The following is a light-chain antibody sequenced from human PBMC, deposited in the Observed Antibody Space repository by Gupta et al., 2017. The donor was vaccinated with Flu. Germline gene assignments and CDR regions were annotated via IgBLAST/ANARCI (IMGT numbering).Light chain of an antibody. CDR2: DVS. CDR3: SSYKSTTTFDV. CDR1: SSDGGNSNY. J-gene: IGLJ1*01. V-gene: IGLV2-14*01. Sequence: QAALTQPSSMSGSPGSAGTVSCTGTSSDGGNSNYVSWYQQDSGTAPKLLIYDVSNRPSGVSRRFSGSKSGNTASLTISGLQAEDETDYYCSSYKSTTTFDVFGTGTKVTVL.